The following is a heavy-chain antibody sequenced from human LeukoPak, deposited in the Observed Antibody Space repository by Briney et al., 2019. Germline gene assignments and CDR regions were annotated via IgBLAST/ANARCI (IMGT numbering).Heavy chain of an antibody. D-gene: IGHD2-15*01. CDR3: ARTVVVAQFDS. J-gene: IGHJ4*02. CDR2: IYRSGRT. Sequence: TPCVTCAVPRGSIISAVYFWSCIRQHQGNCLEWIGYIYRSGRTYYDTSLKSRVTISIDTSKNQFSLKMSSVTAADTAMYYCARTVVVAQFDSWGQGTLVTVSS. V-gene: IGHV4-31*02. CDR1: RGSIISAVYF.